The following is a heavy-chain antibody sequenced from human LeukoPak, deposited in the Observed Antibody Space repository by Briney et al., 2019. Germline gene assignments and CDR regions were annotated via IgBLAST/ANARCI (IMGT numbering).Heavy chain of an antibody. V-gene: IGHV1-69*13. J-gene: IGHJ4*02. CDR2: IIPIFGTA. CDR3: ARGNSGDYYDSRYYFDY. Sequence: ASVKVSCKASGGTFSSYAINWVRQAPGQGLEWMGGIIPIFGTANYAQKFQGRVTITADESTSTAYMELSSLRSEDTAVYYCARGNSGDYYDSRYYFDYWGQGTLVTVSS. D-gene: IGHD3-22*01. CDR1: GGTFSSYA.